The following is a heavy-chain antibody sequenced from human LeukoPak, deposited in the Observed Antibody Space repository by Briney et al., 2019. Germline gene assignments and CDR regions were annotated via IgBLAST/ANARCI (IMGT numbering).Heavy chain of an antibody. D-gene: IGHD5-12*01. CDR3: ARGVIGYRDAFDI. J-gene: IGHJ3*02. CDR2: IKEDGSEK. V-gene: IGHV3-7*03. Sequence: PGGSLRLSCAASRFTFNRYWMSWVRQAPGKGLEWVANIKEDGSEKNYVDSMKGRITISRDNAKNSLYLQTNSLRVEDMAVYYCARGVIGYRDAFDIWGQGAMVTVSS. CDR1: RFTFNRYW.